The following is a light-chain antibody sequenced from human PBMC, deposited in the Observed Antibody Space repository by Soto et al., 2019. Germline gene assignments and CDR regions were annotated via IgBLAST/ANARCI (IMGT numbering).Light chain of an antibody. CDR1: QSISSL. Sequence: DIQMTQSPSTLSASVGDRVTITCRASQSISSLLAWYQQKPGKAHKLLIYQASSLESGVPSRFRGRGTGTEFTLTIRRLQADDISTYYCQQYNSYSPFGGGTKVEIK. CDR3: QQYNSYSP. V-gene: IGKV1-5*03. CDR2: QAS. J-gene: IGKJ4*02.